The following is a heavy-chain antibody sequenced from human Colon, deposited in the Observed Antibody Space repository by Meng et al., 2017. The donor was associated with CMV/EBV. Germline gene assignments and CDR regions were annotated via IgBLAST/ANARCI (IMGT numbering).Heavy chain of an antibody. Sequence: QVQLMQSGAEVKKPGASVKVSCKASGYTFTSYGITWVRQAPGQGLEWLGWISAYNGNTNYAERFEGRVTMTTDTDTSTVFMELRSLTSDDTAEHYCARGEGYYDRWGQGTLVTVSS. D-gene: IGHD5-24*01. CDR3: ARGEGYYDR. CDR1: GYTFTSYG. CDR2: ISAYNGNT. V-gene: IGHV1-18*01. J-gene: IGHJ5*02.